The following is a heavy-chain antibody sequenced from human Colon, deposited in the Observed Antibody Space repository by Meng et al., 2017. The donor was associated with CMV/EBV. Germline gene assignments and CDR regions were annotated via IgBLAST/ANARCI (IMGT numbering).Heavy chain of an antibody. CDR3: VRALRDVWGSYRLVY. V-gene: IGHV3-30*19. Sequence: GFTFNSYGMYWVRQAPGNGLEWVALISYDGNTQYYADSVKGRFTLSRDNSKNTLHLLMNSLRTEDTAVYYCVRALRDVWGSYRLVYWGQGTLVTVSS. J-gene: IGHJ4*02. D-gene: IGHD3-16*02. CDR1: GFTFNSYG. CDR2: ISYDGNTQ.